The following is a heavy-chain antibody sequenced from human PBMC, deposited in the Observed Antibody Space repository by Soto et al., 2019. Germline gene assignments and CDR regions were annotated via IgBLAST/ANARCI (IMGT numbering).Heavy chain of an antibody. CDR2: TYYRSKWYN. CDR1: GDSFSSNSAA. CDR3: ARASPTDSSGFYYFDY. V-gene: IGHV6-1*01. J-gene: IGHJ4*02. D-gene: IGHD6-19*01. Sequence: PSQTLSLTCAISGDSFSSNSAAWNWIRQSPSRGLEWLGRTYYRSKWYNDYAVSVKSRITINPDTSKNQFSLQLNSVTPEDTAVYYCARASPTDSSGFYYFDYWGQGTLVTVSS.